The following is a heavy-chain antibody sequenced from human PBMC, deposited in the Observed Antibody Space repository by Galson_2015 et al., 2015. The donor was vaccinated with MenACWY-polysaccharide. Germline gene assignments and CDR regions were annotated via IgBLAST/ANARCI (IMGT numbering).Heavy chain of an antibody. V-gene: IGHV3-7*03. CDR3: ARARGLDY. CDR2: IKYDGSVT. Sequence: VRQAPGKGLECVANIKYDGSVTSYVDSVKGRFTISRDNARNSLSLQMNSLRAEDTAVYYCARARGLDYWGQGTLVTVSS. D-gene: IGHD3-10*01. J-gene: IGHJ4*02.